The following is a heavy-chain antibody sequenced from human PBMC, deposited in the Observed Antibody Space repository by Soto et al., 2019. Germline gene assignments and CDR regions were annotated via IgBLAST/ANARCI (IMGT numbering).Heavy chain of an antibody. CDR1: GFTFSXYA. Sequence: EVQLLESGGGLVQPGGSLXXXCXASGFTFSXYAMNWVRQAPGKGLEWVSVISGSGGSTYYADSVKGRFTISRDNSKNTLYLQMNSLRAEDTAVYYCARRGPGTYFDYWGQGTLVTVSS. J-gene: IGHJ4*02. V-gene: IGHV3-23*01. CDR3: ARRGPGTYFDY. CDR2: ISGSGGST. D-gene: IGHD6-13*01.